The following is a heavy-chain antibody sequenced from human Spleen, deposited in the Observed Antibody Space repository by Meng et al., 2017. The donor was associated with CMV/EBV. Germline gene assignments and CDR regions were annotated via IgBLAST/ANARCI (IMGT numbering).Heavy chain of an antibody. Sequence: GESLKISCAASGFTFSSYAMSWVRQAPGKGLEWVSAISGSGGSTYYADSVKGRFTISRDNSKNTLYLQMNSLRAEDTAVYYCAKDLTEIQWLIPLDYWGQGTLVTVSS. D-gene: IGHD6-19*01. V-gene: IGHV3-23*01. J-gene: IGHJ4*02. CDR1: GFTFSSYA. CDR2: ISGSGGST. CDR3: AKDLTEIQWLIPLDY.